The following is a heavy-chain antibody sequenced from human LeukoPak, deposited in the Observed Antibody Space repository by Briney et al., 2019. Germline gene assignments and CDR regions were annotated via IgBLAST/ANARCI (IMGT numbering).Heavy chain of an antibody. J-gene: IGHJ4*02. CDR1: GFTFSRYA. CDR2: ISHNGNDK. CDR3: ARDRDLGAAAYCFDY. V-gene: IGHV3-30-3*01. Sequence: GGSLRLSCAVSGFTFSRYAMHWVRQAPGKGLEWVAVISHNGNDKYNADSVKGRFTISRDNSKNTLYLQMNSLRAEDTATYYCARDRDLGAAAYCFDYWGRGTLVTVSS. D-gene: IGHD6-13*01.